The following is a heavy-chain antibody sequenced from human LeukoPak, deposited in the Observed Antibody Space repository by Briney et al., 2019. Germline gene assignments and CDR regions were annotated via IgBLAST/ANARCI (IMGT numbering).Heavy chain of an antibody. D-gene: IGHD5-12*01. Sequence: ASVKVSCKASGYTFTSYYMHWVRQAPGQGLEWMGIINPSSGSTSYAQKFQGRVTMTRDTSTSTVYMELSSLRSEDTAVYYCASSPYYSGYDLGYFDYWGQGTLVTVSS. CDR2: INPSSGST. CDR3: ASSPYYSGYDLGYFDY. CDR1: GYTFTSYY. V-gene: IGHV1-46*03. J-gene: IGHJ4*02.